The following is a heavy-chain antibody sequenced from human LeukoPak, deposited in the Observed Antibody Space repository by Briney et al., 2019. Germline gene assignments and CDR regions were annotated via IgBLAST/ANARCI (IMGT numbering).Heavy chain of an antibody. V-gene: IGHV3-7*01. J-gene: IGHJ4*02. CDR1: GFTFSSHW. CDR2: IWQEGSEK. CDR3: ARDQNLVSWGLDYFDY. Sequence: GGSLRLSCAASGFTFSSHWMSWVRQAPGKGLEWVANIWQEGSEKYYVDSVKGRFTISRDNPKNSPYLQMNSLRAEATAVYYCARDQNLVSWGLDYFDYWGQGTLVTVSS. D-gene: IGHD3-16*01.